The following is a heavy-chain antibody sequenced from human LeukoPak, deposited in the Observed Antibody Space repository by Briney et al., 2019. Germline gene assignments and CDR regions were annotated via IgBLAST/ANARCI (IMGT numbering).Heavy chain of an antibody. D-gene: IGHD1-20*01. V-gene: IGHV4-59*01. CDR2: IYYSGST. Sequence: SETLSLTCAVSGGSIRSYYWSWIRQPPGKGLEWIGYIYYSGSTNYNPSLKSRVTISVDTSKNQFSLKLSSVTAADTAVYYCARGSIYNWNLFDYWGQGTLATVSS. J-gene: IGHJ4*02. CDR3: ARGSIYNWNLFDY. CDR1: GGSIRSYY.